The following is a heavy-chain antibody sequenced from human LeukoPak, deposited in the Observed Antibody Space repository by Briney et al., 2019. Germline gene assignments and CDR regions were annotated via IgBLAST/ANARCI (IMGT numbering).Heavy chain of an antibody. CDR2: ISYDGSNK. CDR3: ARDVVGGAFDI. Sequence: PGGSLRLSCAGSGFTFSTYWMSWVRQAPGKGLEWVAVISYDGSNKYYADSVKGRFTTSRDNSKNTLYLQMNSLRAEDTAVYYCARDVVGGAFDIWGQGTMVTASS. J-gene: IGHJ3*02. CDR1: GFTFSTYW. D-gene: IGHD1-26*01. V-gene: IGHV3-30*03.